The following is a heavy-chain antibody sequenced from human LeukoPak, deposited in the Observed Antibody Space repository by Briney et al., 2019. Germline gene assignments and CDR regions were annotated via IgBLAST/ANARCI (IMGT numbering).Heavy chain of an antibody. CDR3: ARDEGIASYFDY. CDR2: IWYDGSNK. V-gene: IGHV3-33*01. CDR1: GFTFSSYG. Sequence: GRSLRLSCAASGFTFSSYGMHWVRQAPGKGLEWVAVIWYDGSNKYYADSVKGRFTISRDNSKNTLYLQMNSLRDDDTAVYYCARDEGIASYFDYWGQGTLVTVSS. D-gene: IGHD6-13*01. J-gene: IGHJ4*02.